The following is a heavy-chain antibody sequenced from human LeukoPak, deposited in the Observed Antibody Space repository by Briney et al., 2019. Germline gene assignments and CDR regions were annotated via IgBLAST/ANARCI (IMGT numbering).Heavy chain of an antibody. Sequence: PGGSLRLSCAASGFTFSSYAMHWVRQAPGKGLEWVAVISYDGSNKYYADSVKGRFTISRDNSKNTLYLQMNSLRAGDTAVYYCARVRWQQLVLDYWGQGTLVTVSS. D-gene: IGHD6-13*01. CDR2: ISYDGSNK. CDR3: ARVRWQQLVLDY. V-gene: IGHV3-30*14. CDR1: GFTFSSYA. J-gene: IGHJ4*02.